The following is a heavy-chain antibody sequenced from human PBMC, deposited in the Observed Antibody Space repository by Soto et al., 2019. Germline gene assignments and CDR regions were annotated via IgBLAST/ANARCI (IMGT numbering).Heavy chain of an antibody. CDR2: IYYSGST. Sequence: SETLSLTCAVSGGSISSGGYYWSWIRQHPGKGLEWIGYIYYSGSTYYNPSLKSRVTISVDTPKNQFSLKLSSVTAADTAVYYCARLGVDVGDYWGQGTLVTVSS. CDR1: GGSISSGGYY. J-gene: IGHJ4*02. V-gene: IGHV4-31*11. CDR3: ARLGVDVGDY. D-gene: IGHD2-2*01.